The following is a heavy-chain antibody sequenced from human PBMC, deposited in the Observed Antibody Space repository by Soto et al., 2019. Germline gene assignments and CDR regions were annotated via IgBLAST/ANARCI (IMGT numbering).Heavy chain of an antibody. D-gene: IGHD3-22*01. CDR3: AKDLSYYYDSSGYPSS. CDR2: ISGSGGST. CDR1: GFTFSSYA. J-gene: IGHJ4*02. V-gene: IGHV3-23*01. Sequence: PGGSLRLSCAASGFTFSSYAMSWVRQAPGKWLEWVSAISGSGGSTYYADSVKGRFTISRDNSKNTLYLQMNSLRAEDTAVYYCAKDLSYYYDSSGYPSSWGQGXLVTVYS.